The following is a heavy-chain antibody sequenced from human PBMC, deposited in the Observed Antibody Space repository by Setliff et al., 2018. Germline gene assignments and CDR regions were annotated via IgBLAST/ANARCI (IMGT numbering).Heavy chain of an antibody. D-gene: IGHD6-19*01. J-gene: IGHJ3*02. CDR3: AKGGRAVAGGAFDI. V-gene: IGHV3-23*01. Sequence: WVRQPPGKGLEWVSAISGSGGSTYYADSVKGRFTISRDNSKNTLYLQMNSLRAEDTAVYYCAKGGRAVAGGAFDIWGQGTMVTVSS. CDR2: ISGSGGST.